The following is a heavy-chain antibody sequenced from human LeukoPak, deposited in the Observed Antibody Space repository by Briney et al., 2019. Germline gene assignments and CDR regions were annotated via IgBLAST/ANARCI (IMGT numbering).Heavy chain of an antibody. Sequence: SETLSLTCAGYGGSFSAYNWRWIRQPPGKGLEWIGEINHSGSTNYNPSLKSRVTISVDTSKNQFSLKLSSVTAADTAVYYCTRSFILTTFGGVTSGWFDPWGQGTLVTVSS. V-gene: IGHV4-34*01. CDR3: TRSFILTTFGGVTSGWFDP. CDR1: GGSFSAYN. CDR2: INHSGST. J-gene: IGHJ5*02. D-gene: IGHD3-16*01.